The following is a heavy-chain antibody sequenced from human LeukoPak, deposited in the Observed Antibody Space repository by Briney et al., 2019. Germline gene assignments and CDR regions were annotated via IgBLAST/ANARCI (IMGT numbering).Heavy chain of an antibody. J-gene: IGHJ4*02. CDR2: IYYSGST. V-gene: IGHV4-59*12. CDR1: GGSISNYY. Sequence: PSETLSLTCHVSGGSISNYYWNWIRQPPGKGLEWIGYIYYSGSTNYNPSLKSRVTVLLDTAKNQFSLKLTSVTAADTALYYCARRSGSGWYIDYWGQGTLVTVSS. CDR3: ARRSGSGWYIDY. D-gene: IGHD6-19*01.